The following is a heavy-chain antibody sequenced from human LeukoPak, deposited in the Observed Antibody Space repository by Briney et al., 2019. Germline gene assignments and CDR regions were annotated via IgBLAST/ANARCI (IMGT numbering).Heavy chain of an antibody. CDR2: ISSSSSYI. V-gene: IGHV3-21*04. J-gene: IGHJ4*02. CDR3: AGPYDSSGYVISY. CDR1: GFTFSSYS. D-gene: IGHD3-22*01. Sequence: PGGSLRLSCAASGFTFSSYSMNWVRQAPGMGLEWVSSISSSSSYIYCADSLKGRFTISRDNAKNSLYLQMNSLRAEDTAVYYCAGPYDSSGYVISYWGQGALVTVSS.